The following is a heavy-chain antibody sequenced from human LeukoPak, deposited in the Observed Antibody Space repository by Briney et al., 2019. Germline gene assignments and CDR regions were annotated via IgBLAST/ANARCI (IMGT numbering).Heavy chain of an antibody. CDR3: AREHYHDSSGSPNWFDP. CDR1: GYTFTNYH. Sequence: GASVKVSCKASGYTFTNYHINWVRPAPGQGLAWMGWTSPATGHAGFVKTLQGRVTMTRNTSISTFYMEVSSLTSEDTAVYYCAREHYHDSSGSPNWFDPWGQGTVVIVSS. J-gene: IGHJ5*02. D-gene: IGHD3-22*01. V-gene: IGHV1-8*01. CDR2: TSPATGHA.